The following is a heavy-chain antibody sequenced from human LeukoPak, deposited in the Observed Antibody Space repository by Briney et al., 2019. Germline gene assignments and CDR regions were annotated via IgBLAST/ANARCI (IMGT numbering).Heavy chain of an antibody. CDR1: GYTLTELS. Sequence: ASVKVSCKVSGYTLTELSMHWVRQAPGKGLERMGGFDPEDGETIYAQKFQGRVTMTEDTSTETAYMELSSLRSEDTAVYYCATDRWSSGYYGYWGQGTLVTVSS. D-gene: IGHD3-3*01. J-gene: IGHJ4*02. V-gene: IGHV1-24*01. CDR2: FDPEDGET. CDR3: ATDRWSSGYYGY.